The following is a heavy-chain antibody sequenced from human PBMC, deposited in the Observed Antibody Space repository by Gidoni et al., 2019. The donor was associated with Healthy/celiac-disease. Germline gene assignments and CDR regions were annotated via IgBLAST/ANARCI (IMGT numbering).Heavy chain of an antibody. D-gene: IGHD3-3*01. J-gene: IGHJ4*02. V-gene: IGHV4-34*01. CDR2: INHSGST. CDR3: AREAHYDFWSGYYNDY. CDR1: GGSFSGYY. Sequence: QVQLQQWGAGLLKPSETLSLTCAVYGGSFSGYYWSWIRQPPGKGLEWIGEINHSGSTNYNPSLKSRVTISVDTSKNQFSLKLSSVTAADTAVYYCAREAHYDFWSGYYNDYWGQGTLVTVSS.